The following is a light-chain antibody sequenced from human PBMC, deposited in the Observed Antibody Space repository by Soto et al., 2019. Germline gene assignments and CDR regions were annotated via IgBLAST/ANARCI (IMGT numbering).Light chain of an antibody. J-gene: IGLJ1*01. CDR2: DVS. V-gene: IGLV2-14*01. Sequence: QSALTQPASVSGSPGQSITISCTGTSSDVGGYNYVSWYQQHPGKAPKLMIYDVSNRTSGVSNRFSGSKSGNTASLTSSGLQAEDEADYYCSSYTSSSFYVFGTGTKVTVL. CDR1: SSDVGGYNY. CDR3: SSYTSSSFYV.